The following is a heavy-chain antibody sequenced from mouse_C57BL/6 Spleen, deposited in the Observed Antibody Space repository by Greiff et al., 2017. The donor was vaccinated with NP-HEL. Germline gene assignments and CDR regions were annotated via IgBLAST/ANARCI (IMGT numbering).Heavy chain of an antibody. V-gene: IGHV1-82*01. CDR2: IYPGDGDT. D-gene: IGHD1-1*01. J-gene: IGHJ1*03. CDR1: GYAFSSSW. CDR3: ARSYYYGSSPYFDV. Sequence: VQLVESGPELVKPGASVKISCKASGYAFSSSWMNWVKQRPGKGLEWIGRIYPGDGDTNYNGKFKGKATLTADKSSSTAYMQLSSLTSEDSAVYFCARSYYYGSSPYFDVWGTGTTVTVSS.